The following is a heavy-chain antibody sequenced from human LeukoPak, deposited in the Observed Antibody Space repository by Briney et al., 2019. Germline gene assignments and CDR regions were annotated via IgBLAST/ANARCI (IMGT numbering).Heavy chain of an antibody. V-gene: IGHV1-18*01. Sequence: ASVKVSCKASGYTFTSYGISWVRQAPGQGLEWMGWISAYNGNTNYAQKLQGRVTMTTDTSTSTAYMELRSLRSDDTAVYYCARNPVVPAATYYYYGMDVWGQGTTVTVSS. D-gene: IGHD2-2*01. CDR1: GYTFTSYG. CDR3: ARNPVVPAATYYYYGMDV. J-gene: IGHJ6*02. CDR2: ISAYNGNT.